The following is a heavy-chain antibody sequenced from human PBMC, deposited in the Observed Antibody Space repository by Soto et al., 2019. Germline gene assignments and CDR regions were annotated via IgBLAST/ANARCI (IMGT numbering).Heavy chain of an antibody. CDR2: LHYNGNT. D-gene: IGHD6-13*01. CDR3: ARVLTRSTFDP. CDR1: GVSTSSYY. Sequence: PSDTLSLTCTVSGVSTSSYYWIWIRQPPGKGLEWIAYLHYNGNTNYNPSLKSRLTVSLDTSKNQFSLKLSSVTAADTAAYYCARVLTRSTFDPCGQRTLVTVSS. J-gene: IGHJ5*02. V-gene: IGHV4-59*01.